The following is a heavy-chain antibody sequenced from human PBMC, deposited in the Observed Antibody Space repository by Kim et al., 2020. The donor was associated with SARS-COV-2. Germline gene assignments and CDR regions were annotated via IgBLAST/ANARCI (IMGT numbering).Heavy chain of an antibody. Sequence: GGSLRLSCAASGFTFSSYAMSWVRQAPGKGLEWVSGIGTGAATYYADSMKGRFTISRDNSKNTLYLQMNSLRAEDTATYYCAKSRLGSATGPDYWGQGILVTVSS. CDR2: IGTGAAT. D-gene: IGHD2-15*01. V-gene: IGHV3-23*01. CDR1: GFTFSSYA. J-gene: IGHJ4*02. CDR3: AKSRLGSATGPDY.